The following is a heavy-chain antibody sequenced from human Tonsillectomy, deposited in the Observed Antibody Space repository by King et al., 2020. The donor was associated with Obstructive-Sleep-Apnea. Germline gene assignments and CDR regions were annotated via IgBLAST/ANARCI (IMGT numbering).Heavy chain of an antibody. CDR1: GYSFSTYW. CDR2: IYPGDSDA. V-gene: IGHV5-51*01. CDR3: ARLGGSEGTGDFDY. D-gene: IGHD3-10*01. Sequence: VQLVESGAEVKKPGESLKISCKGSGYSFSTYWIGWVRHMPGRGLEWMVIIYPGDSDARYRPSFQGQVTVSADKSISTAYLQWSSLKASDTAMYYCARLGGSEGTGDFDYWGHGTLVTAPS. J-gene: IGHJ4*01.